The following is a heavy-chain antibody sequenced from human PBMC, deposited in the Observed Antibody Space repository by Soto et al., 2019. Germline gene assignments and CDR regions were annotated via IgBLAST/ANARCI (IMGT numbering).Heavy chain of an antibody. Sequence: EVPLVESGGGLVQPGGSLRLSCAASGFTFSNYDMHWVRQATGKGLEWVSGIGTAGDTHYPGSVKGRFSISRENAKNSVYRQMNSLRDGDTAVYYWARGGTRFRGLDSMDVWGQGTTVTISS. D-gene: IGHD3-10*01. CDR2: IGTAGDT. CDR1: GFTFSNYD. J-gene: IGHJ6*02. V-gene: IGHV3-13*04. CDR3: ARGGTRFRGLDSMDV.